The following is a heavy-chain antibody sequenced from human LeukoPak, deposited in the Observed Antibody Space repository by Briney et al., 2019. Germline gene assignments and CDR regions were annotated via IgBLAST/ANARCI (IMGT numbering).Heavy chain of an antibody. CDR2: IYYSGYT. CDR3: ASSYDSSGFPSSFDY. J-gene: IGHJ4*02. V-gene: IGHV4-59*01. D-gene: IGHD3-22*01. Sequence: SETLSLTCTVSGGSISSYYWSWIRQPPGKGLKWIGNIYYSGYTTYSPSLRSRVTISVDTSKNQFSLKLSSVTAADTAVYYCASSYDSSGFPSSFDYWGQGTLVTVSS. CDR1: GGSISSYY.